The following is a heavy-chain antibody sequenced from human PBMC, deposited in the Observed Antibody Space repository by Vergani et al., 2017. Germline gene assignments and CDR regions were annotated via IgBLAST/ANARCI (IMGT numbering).Heavy chain of an antibody. J-gene: IGHJ4*02. CDR1: GGSFSGYY. D-gene: IGHD3-9*01. CDR2: INHSGST. V-gene: IGHV4-34*01. CDR3: ARGGYDILTGYPIDY. Sequence: QLQLQQWGAGLLKPSETLSLTCAVYGGSFSGYYWSWIRQPPGKGLEWIGEINHSGSTNYNPSLKSRVTISVDTSKNQFSLKLSSVTAADTAVYYCARGGYDILTGYPIDYWGQGTLVTVSS.